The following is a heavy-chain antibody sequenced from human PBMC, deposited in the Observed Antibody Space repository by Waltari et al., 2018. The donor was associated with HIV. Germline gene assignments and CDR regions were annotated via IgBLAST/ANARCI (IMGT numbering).Heavy chain of an antibody. D-gene: IGHD1-26*01. Sequence: EVQLVESGGGLVQPGGSLRLSCAASGFTFSSYSMNWVRQAPGKGLEWVSYIRSISSTIYYADSVKGRFTISRDNAKNSLYLQMNSLRAEDTAVYYCARSNRELLFFFDYWGQGTLVTVSS. CDR2: IRSISSTI. CDR3: ARSNRELLFFFDY. J-gene: IGHJ4*02. CDR1: GFTFSSYS. V-gene: IGHV3-48*01.